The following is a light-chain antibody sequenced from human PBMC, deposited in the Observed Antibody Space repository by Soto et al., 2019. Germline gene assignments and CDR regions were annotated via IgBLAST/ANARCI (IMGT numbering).Light chain of an antibody. J-gene: IGLJ1*01. CDR3: NSYTRSTKYV. V-gene: IGLV2-14*01. CDR1: SSDVGAYDY. Sequence: QSALTQPASVSGSPGQSITVSCTGTSSDVGAYDYVSWYQHHPGKAPKLIIYEVTNRPSGVSNRFSSSKSGNTASLTISGLQAEDEADYYCNSYTRSTKYVFGTGTKVTVL. CDR2: EVT.